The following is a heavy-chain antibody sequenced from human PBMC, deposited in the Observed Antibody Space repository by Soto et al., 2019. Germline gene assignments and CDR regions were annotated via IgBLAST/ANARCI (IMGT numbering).Heavy chain of an antibody. CDR2: ISSSAGIT. CDR1: GFTFSNYA. D-gene: IGHD6-13*01. J-gene: IGHJ4*02. Sequence: XGSLRLSCSASGFTFSNYAINWVRQSPGKGLDWVSVISSSAGITYYADSVKGRFTITRDNSKNTLYLQMNSLRAEDTAVYYCAKAGGAAGTVDYFDYWGQGTLVTVS. V-gene: IGHV3-23*01. CDR3: AKAGGAAGTVDYFDY.